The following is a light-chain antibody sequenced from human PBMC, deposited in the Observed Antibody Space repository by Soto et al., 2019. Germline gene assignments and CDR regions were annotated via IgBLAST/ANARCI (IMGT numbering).Light chain of an antibody. J-gene: IGKJ3*01. V-gene: IGKV3-20*01. CDR3: QQYGSSPFT. Sequence: EIVLTQSPGTLSLSPGERATLSCRASQSVNSNYLAWYQQKPGQPPRLLIYDTSTRATGIPDRFSGSGSGADFTLTIRRLEPEEFAVFYCQQYGSSPFTFGPGTKVHIK. CDR2: DTS. CDR1: QSVNSNY.